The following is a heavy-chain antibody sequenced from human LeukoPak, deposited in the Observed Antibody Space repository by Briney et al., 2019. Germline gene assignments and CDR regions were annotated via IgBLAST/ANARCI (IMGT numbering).Heavy chain of an antibody. CDR2: ISSSSSYI. CDR3: ARGYDILTGTSDFDY. Sequence: GGSLRLSCAASGFTFSSYSMNWVRQAPGKGLEWVSSISSSSSYIYYADSVKGRFTISRDNAKNSLYLQMNSLRAEDTAVYYCARGYDILTGTSDFDYWGQGTLVTVSS. V-gene: IGHV3-21*01. D-gene: IGHD3-9*01. CDR1: GFTFSSYS. J-gene: IGHJ4*02.